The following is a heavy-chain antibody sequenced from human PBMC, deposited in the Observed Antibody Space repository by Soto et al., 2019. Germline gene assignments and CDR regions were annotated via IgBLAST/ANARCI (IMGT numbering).Heavy chain of an antibody. CDR2: ISGSGGST. CDR3: AKDRGYGIQIVLMVYAKGNWFDP. CDR1: GFTFSSYA. J-gene: IGHJ5*02. Sequence: EVQLLESGGGLVQPGGSLRLSCAASGFTFSSYAMSWVRQAPGKGLEWVSAISGSGGSTYYADSVKGRFTISRDNSKNTLYLQMNSLRAEDTAVYYCAKDRGYGIQIVLMVYAKGNWFDPWGQGTLVTVSS. V-gene: IGHV3-23*01. D-gene: IGHD2-8*01.